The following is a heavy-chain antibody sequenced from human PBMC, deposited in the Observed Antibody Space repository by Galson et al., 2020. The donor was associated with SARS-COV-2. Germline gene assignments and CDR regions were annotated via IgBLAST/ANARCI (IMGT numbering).Heavy chain of an antibody. D-gene: IGHD3-3*01. Sequence: SETLSLTCNVSGVPISTRSYYWGWIRQPPGKGLEWIASVLYTGSTSYNPSLKSRVTISVDASKNKFSLKVTSVTAADMAVYFCARRGDTVAWFYWGQGALVTVSS. CDR3: ARRGDTVAWFY. J-gene: IGHJ4*02. CDR2: VLYTGST. CDR1: GVPISTRSYY. V-gene: IGHV4-39*01.